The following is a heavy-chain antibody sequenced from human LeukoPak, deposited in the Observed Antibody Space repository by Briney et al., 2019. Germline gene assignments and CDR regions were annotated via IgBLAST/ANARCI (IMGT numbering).Heavy chain of an antibody. CDR1: GFTFSTYG. V-gene: IGHV3-33*01. J-gene: IGHJ4*02. Sequence: GGSLRLSCAASGFTFSTYGMHWVRQAPGKRLEWVAVTWYDGSYKYYGDSVKGRFTISRDNAKNSLYLQMNSLRGEDTAVYYCARALAAAGSYWGQGTLVTVSS. CDR2: TWYDGSYK. D-gene: IGHD6-25*01. CDR3: ARALAAAGSY.